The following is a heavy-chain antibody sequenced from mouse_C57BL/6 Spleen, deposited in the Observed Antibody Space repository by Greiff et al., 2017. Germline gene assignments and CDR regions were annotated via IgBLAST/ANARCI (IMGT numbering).Heavy chain of an antibody. Sequence: QVQLQQPGAELVQPGASVKLSCKASGYTFTSYWMQWVKQRPGQGLEWIGEIDPSDSYTNYNQKFKGKATMTVDTSSSTAYLPHSSLTSEDSAGYYCASCTTLVGLDYWGQGTTVTVSS. J-gene: IGHJ4*01. CDR2: IDPSDSYT. CDR3: ASCTTLVGLDY. D-gene: IGHD1-1*01. CDR1: GYTFTSYW. V-gene: IGHV1-50*01.